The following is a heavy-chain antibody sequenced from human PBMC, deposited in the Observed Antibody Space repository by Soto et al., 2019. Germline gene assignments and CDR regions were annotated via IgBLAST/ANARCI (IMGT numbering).Heavy chain of an antibody. CDR2: IIPIFGTA. Sequence: SVKVSCKASGGTFSSYAISWVRQAPGQGLEWMGGIIPIFGTANYAQKFQGRVTITADESTSTAYMELSSLRSEDTAVYYCARGGAIFGVVTFMDVWGQGSTVTVSS. D-gene: IGHD3-3*01. J-gene: IGHJ6*02. V-gene: IGHV1-69*13. CDR1: GGTFSSYA. CDR3: ARGGAIFGVVTFMDV.